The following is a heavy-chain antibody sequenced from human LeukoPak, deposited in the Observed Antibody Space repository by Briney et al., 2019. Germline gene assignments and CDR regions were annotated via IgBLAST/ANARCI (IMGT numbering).Heavy chain of an antibody. CDR2: INCNSGDT. CDR1: GGTFSSYA. J-gene: IGHJ5*02. CDR3: ARDWVTVKTPWIDP. V-gene: IGHV1-2*02. D-gene: IGHD4-11*01. Sequence: ASVKVSCKASGGTFSSYAISWVRQAPGQGLEWMGWINCNSGDTNYAQKFQGRVSMTRDTSISTAYMELSRLRSDDTAVYYCARDWVTVKTPWIDPWGQGTLVTVSS.